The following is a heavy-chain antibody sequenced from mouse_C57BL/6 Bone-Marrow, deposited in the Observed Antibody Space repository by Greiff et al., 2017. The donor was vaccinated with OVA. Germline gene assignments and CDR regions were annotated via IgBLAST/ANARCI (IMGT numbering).Heavy chain of an antibody. D-gene: IGHD1-1*01. CDR3: ASSATVRTGDYYFDY. Sequence: QVQLQQSGAELVRPGASVKLSCKASGYTFTDYYINWVKQRPGQGLEWIAKIYPGSGNTYYNEKFKGKATLTADKSSSTAYMQLSSLTSEDSAVYFGASSATVRTGDYYFDYWGQGTTLTVSS. CDR2: IYPGSGNT. V-gene: IGHV1-76*01. J-gene: IGHJ2*01. CDR1: GYTFTDYY.